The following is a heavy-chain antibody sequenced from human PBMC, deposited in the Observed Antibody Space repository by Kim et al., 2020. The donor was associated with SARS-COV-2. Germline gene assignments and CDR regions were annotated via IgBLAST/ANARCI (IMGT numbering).Heavy chain of an antibody. CDR1: GFTFSSYS. D-gene: IGHD2-2*01. CDR2: ISSSSYI. J-gene: IGHJ6*02. V-gene: IGHV3-21*01. CDR3: ARDTPWGYQLLSSPGYYYYGMDV. Sequence: GGSLRLSCAASGFTFSSYSMNWVRQAPGKGLEWVSSISSSSYIYYADSVKGRFTISRDNAKNSLYLQMNSLRAEDTAVYYCARDTPWGYQLLSSPGYYYYGMDVWGQGTTVTVSS.